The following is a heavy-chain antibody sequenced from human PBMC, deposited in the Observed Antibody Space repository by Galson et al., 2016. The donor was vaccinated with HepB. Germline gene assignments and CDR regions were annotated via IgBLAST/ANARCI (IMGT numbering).Heavy chain of an antibody. J-gene: IGHJ6*02. CDR1: GFTFSTYA. V-gene: IGHV3-30*04. CDR3: AREYDTSGRYFHHYVMDV. D-gene: IGHD3-22*01. CDR2: ISYDGSHK. Sequence: SLRLSCAASGFTFSTYAIHWVRQAPGKGLEWVAVISYDGSHKYYADSVKGRFTISRDNSKNTLYLQMNSLRAEDTAMYYCAREYDTSGRYFHHYVMDVWGQGTTVTVSS.